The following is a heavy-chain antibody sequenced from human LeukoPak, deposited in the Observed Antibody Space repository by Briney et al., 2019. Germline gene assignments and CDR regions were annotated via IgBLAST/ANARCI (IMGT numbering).Heavy chain of an antibody. CDR2: IYSGGST. D-gene: IGHD3-22*01. V-gene: IGHV3-66*01. CDR3: AKDLYDSPFDY. Sequence: GGSLRLSCAASGSAVSSNYMSWVRQAPGKGLEWVSVIYSGGSTYYADSVKGRFTISRDSSKNTLYLQMNSLRAEDTAVYYCAKDLYDSPFDYWGQGTLVTVSS. CDR1: GSAVSSNY. J-gene: IGHJ4*02.